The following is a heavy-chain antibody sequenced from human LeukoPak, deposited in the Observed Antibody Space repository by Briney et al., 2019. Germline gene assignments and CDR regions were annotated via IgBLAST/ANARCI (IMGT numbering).Heavy chain of an antibody. V-gene: IGHV4-39*01. D-gene: IGHD7-27*01. CDR3: ARLANWDYYFDY. CDR1: GGSISSSSYY. Sequence: SETLSLTCTVSGGSISSSSYYWGWIRQPPGKGLEWIGSIYYSGSTYYHPSLKSRVTISVDTSKNQFSLKLSSVTAADTAVYYCARLANWDYYFDYWGQGTLVTVSS. J-gene: IGHJ4*02. CDR2: IYYSGST.